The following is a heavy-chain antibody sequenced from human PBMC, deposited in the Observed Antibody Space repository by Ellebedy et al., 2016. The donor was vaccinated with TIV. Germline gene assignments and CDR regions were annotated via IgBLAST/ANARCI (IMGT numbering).Heavy chain of an antibody. CDR3: ARVRRLTTLDS. J-gene: IGHJ4*02. V-gene: IGHV4-4*02. Sequence: GSLRLXCGVSGDSISSDYWWTWVRQPPEKGLEWIGEFYHFGTTNYNPSLKSRVTISVDKSKNQFSLRLTSMTAADTALYYCARVRRLTTLDSWGQGTLVTVSS. CDR2: FYHFGTT. CDR1: GDSISSDYW. D-gene: IGHD1-14*01.